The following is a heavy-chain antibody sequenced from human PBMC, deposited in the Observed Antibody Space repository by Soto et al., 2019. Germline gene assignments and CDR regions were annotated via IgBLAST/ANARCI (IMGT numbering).Heavy chain of an antibody. CDR2: INWNSETV. D-gene: IGHD5-12*01. CDR3: ARDQDLGGYDLRPMYGLDV. V-gene: IGHV3-9*01. CDR1: GFTFDEYA. J-gene: IGHJ6*02. Sequence: GGSLRLSCATSGFTFDEYAMHWVRQIPGKGLEWVSGINWNSETVGYADSVKGRFTISRDSAKNSLYLQMTTLRPEDTALYFCARDQDLGGYDLRPMYGLDVWGQGTTVTVSS.